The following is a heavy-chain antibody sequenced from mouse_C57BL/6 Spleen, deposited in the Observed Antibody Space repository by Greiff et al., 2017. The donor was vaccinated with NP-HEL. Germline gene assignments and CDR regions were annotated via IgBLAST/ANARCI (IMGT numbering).Heavy chain of an antibody. J-gene: IGHJ1*03. CDR1: GYAFSSYW. CDR2: IYPGDGDT. Sequence: ESGAELVKPGASVKISCKASGYAFSSYWMNWVKQRPGKGLEWIGQIYPGDGDTNYNGKFKGKATLTADKSSSTAYMQLSSLTSEDSAVYFCARSELGPYWYFDVWGTGTTVTVSS. V-gene: IGHV1-80*01. CDR3: ARSELGPYWYFDV. D-gene: IGHD4-1*01.